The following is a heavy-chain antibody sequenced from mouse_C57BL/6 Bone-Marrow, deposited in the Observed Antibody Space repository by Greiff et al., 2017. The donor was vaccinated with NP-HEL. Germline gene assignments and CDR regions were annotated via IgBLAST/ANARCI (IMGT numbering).Heavy chain of an antibody. CDR1: GYSFTSCYY. D-gene: IGHD1-1*01. CDR2: ISYDGSN. CDR3: AREGYYGSSYDWYFDV. Sequence: VPLHASGPGLVTPSQSLSLTCSVTGYSFTSCYYWNWIRLFPVNKLEWMGYISYDGSNNYNPSLKNRISITRDTSKNQFFLKLNSVTTEDTATYYCAREGYYGSSYDWYFDVWGTGTTVTVSS. J-gene: IGHJ1*03. V-gene: IGHV3-6*01.